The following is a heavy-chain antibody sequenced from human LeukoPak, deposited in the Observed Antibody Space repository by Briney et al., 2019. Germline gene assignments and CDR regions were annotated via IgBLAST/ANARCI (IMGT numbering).Heavy chain of an antibody. CDR3: ARGTPPPTYYYDSSGYYYFDY. CDR1: GRSFSGYY. D-gene: IGHD3-22*01. CDR2: INQSEST. V-gene: IGHV4-34*01. J-gene: IGHJ4*02. Sequence: SETLSLTCAVYGRSFSGYYWSWIRQPPGKGLEWIGEINQSESTNYNPSLKSRVSISVDTSKNPFSLKLSAVTPADTAMYYRARGTPPPTYYYDSSGYYYFDYWGQGTLVTVSS.